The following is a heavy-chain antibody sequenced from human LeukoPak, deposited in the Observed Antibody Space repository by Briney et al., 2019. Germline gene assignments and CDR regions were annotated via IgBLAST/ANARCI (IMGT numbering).Heavy chain of an antibody. D-gene: IGHD3-10*01. Sequence: KPGGSLRLSCAASGFTFSSYGLSWVRQAPGKGLEWVSSISSGSTYISYADSLKGRFTISRDNAKNSLYLQMNSLRAEDTAVYYCARDLSPVVRASPMGYWGQGTLVTVSS. V-gene: IGHV3-21*01. CDR1: GFTFSSYG. CDR3: ARDLSPVVRASPMGY. CDR2: ISSGSTYI. J-gene: IGHJ4*02.